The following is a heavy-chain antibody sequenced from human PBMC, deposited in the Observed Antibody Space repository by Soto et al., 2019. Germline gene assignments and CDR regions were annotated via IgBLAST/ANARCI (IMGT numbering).Heavy chain of an antibody. J-gene: IGHJ5*02. CDR3: AKDYASTWYWYFDP. CDR2: ISGSGDKT. D-gene: IGHD6-13*01. CDR1: GFSFSNFA. V-gene: IGHV3-23*01. Sequence: VGSLRLSCAASGFSFSNFAMSWVRQAPGTGLEWVSSISGSGDKTYYLDSVKGRFTISRDNSKNTLYLHMNSLGAEDTAVYFCAKDYASTWYWYFDPWGQGTLVTVSS.